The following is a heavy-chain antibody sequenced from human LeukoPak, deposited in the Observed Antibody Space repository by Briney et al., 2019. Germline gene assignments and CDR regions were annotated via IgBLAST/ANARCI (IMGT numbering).Heavy chain of an antibody. CDR1: GFIFNSFS. CDR2: ITGSGGST. J-gene: IGHJ4*02. D-gene: IGHD3-10*01. V-gene: IGHV3-23*01. CDR3: VKSSGSGTCPFDH. Sequence: GGALRLSCAASGFIFNSFSMNWGRQSLRKGRGWVSTITGSGGSTYYADSLKGRGTISRDNSKNTLYLQMTSLRAEDTDLFYCVKSSGSGTCPFDHWGQGTLVTVSS.